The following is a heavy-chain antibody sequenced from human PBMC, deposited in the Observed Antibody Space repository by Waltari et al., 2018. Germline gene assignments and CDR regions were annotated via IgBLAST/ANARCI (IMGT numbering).Heavy chain of an antibody. D-gene: IGHD5-18*01. CDR2: IYYSGST. CDR3: AKWVSGGIQDY. V-gene: IGHV4-59*11. J-gene: IGHJ4*02. Sequence: QVQLQESGPGLVKPSETLSLTCTVSGGSISSHYWSWIRQPPGKGLEWIGYIYYSGSTNYNPSLKSRVTISVDTSKNQFSLKLSSVTAADTAVYYCAKWVSGGIQDYWGQGTLVTVSS. CDR1: GGSISSHY.